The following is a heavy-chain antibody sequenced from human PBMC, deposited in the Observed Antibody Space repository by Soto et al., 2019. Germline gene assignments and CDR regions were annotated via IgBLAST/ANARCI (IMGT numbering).Heavy chain of an antibody. CDR1: GGSVSSGDYF. CDR3: AREKGYISGPKNFDS. V-gene: IGHV4-30-4*01. Sequence: TLSLTCTVSGGSVSSGDYFWSWIRQPPGKGLEWIGYIYDSGSSYYNPSLRSRVTMSVDTSKNQFSLKLRSVTAADTAMYYCAREKGYISGPKNFDSWGQGTLVTVSS. D-gene: IGHD5-12*01. J-gene: IGHJ4*02. CDR2: IYDSGSS.